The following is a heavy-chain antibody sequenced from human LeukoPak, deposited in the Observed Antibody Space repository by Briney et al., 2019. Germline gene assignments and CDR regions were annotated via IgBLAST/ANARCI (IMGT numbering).Heavy chain of an antibody. V-gene: IGHV3-7*01. J-gene: IGHJ4*02. CDR2: IKVDGTDK. CDR1: GFGFSNYW. D-gene: IGHD7-27*01. CDR3: TTTGGLGTDDY. Sequence: GGSLRLSCAAPGFGFSNYWMSWVRQAPGKGLEWVAYIKVDGTDKYYLDSVEGRFTISRDNAKNSLYLQMNRLRAEDTAVYYCTTTGGLGTDDYWGQGTLVTVSS.